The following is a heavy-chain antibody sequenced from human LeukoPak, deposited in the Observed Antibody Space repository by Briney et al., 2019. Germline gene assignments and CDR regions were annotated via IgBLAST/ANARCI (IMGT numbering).Heavy chain of an antibody. D-gene: IGHD2-15*01. Sequence: SETLSLTCAVYGGSFSGYYWSWIRQPPGKGLEWIGEINHSGSTNYNPSLKSRVTISVDTSKNQFSLKLSSVTAADTAVCYCARGYCSGGSCPYYDYWGQGTLVTVSS. CDR2: INHSGST. V-gene: IGHV4-34*01. CDR3: ARGYCSGGSCPYYDY. J-gene: IGHJ4*02. CDR1: GGSFSGYY.